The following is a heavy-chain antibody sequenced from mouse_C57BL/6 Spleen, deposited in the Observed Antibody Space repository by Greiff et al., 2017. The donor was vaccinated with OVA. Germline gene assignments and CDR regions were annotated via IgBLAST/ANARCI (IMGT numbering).Heavy chain of an antibody. CDR1: GFTFSDYY. CDR2: INYDGSST. CDR3: ARSYGSSLAWFAY. Sequence: EVKVVESEGGLVQPGSSMKLSCTASGFTFSDYYMAWVRQVPEKGLEWVANINYDGSSTYYLDSLQSRFIISRDNAKNILYLQMSSLKSEDTATYYCARSYGSSLAWFAYWGQGTLVTVSA. V-gene: IGHV5-16*01. D-gene: IGHD1-1*01. J-gene: IGHJ3*01.